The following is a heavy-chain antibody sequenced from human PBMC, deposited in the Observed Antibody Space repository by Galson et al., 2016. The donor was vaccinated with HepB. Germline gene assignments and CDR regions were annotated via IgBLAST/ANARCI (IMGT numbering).Heavy chain of an antibody. D-gene: IGHD2-8*01. J-gene: IGHJ5*02. CDR1: GLTFSNNW. CDR3: AVYGNTRPSRSFGP. CDR2: INRDGSNK. Sequence: SLRLSCAGSGLTFSNNWMTWVRQAPGRGLEWVAYINRDGSNKAYVGSVKGRFTVSRDNAKNSLYLQMNSLRVEDTAVYYCAVYGNTRPSRSFGPWGQGTLVTVSS. V-gene: IGHV3-7*03.